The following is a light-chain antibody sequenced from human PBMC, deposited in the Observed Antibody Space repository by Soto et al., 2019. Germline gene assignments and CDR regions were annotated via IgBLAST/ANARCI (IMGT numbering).Light chain of an antibody. J-gene: IGKJ2*01. V-gene: IGKV3-15*01. CDR1: QSVGTS. Sequence: EIVVTQYPATLSVSPRQRVTLSCRASQSVGTSIACHQQKPGQDPLLLIYGASTRATGVPARFSSSGSGTACTRTISSLQSEDFANYCSQQYYNWPPFSFGQGNKFEIK. CDR2: GAS. CDR3: QQYYNWPPFS.